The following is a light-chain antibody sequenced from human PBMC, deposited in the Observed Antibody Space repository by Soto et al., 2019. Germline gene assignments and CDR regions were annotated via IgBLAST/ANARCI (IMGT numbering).Light chain of an antibody. CDR3: QHGFT. CDR2: KAS. V-gene: IGKV1-5*03. J-gene: IGKJ3*01. CDR1: QSISSW. Sequence: DIQMTQSPSTLSASVGDRVTITCLASQSISSWLAWYQQKPGKAPKLLIYKASSLESGVPSRFSGSGSGTEFTLTISSLQPDDFATYYCQHGFTFGPGTKVDIK.